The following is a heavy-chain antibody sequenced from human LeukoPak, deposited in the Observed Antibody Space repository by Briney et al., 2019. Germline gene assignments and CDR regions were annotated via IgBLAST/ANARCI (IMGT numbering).Heavy chain of an antibody. V-gene: IGHV3-23*01. J-gene: IGHJ6*03. D-gene: IGHD1-1*01. CDR2: ISGSGGST. CDR3: ARQNAGYYYYYMDV. CDR1: GFTFSSYG. Sequence: GGSLRLSCAASGFTFSSYGMSWVRQAPGKGLEWVSAISGSGGSTYYADSVKGRFTISRDISKNTLYLQMNSLRAEDTAVYYCARQNAGYYYYYMDVWGKGTTVTVSS.